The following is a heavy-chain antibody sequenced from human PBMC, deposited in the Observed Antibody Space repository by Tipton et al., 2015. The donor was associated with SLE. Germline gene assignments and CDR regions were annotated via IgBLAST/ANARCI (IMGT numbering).Heavy chain of an antibody. V-gene: IGHV4-59*08. D-gene: IGHD5-18*01. CDR2: IHYSRDT. CDR1: GASISSHY. J-gene: IGHJ4*02. Sequence: TLSLTCTVSGASISSHYWNWIRQSPGKGLEWIGYIHYSRDTNYNPPLKSRVTISVDTSKQHFSLKLSSVTATDTSVYFCARRVVDRYSYGKNYLDYWGQGILVTVSS. CDR3: ARRVVDRYSYGKNYLDY.